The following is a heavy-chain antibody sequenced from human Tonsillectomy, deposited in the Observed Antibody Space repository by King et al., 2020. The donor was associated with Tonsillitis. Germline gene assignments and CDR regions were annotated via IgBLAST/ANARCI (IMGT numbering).Heavy chain of an antibody. CDR1: EFTFSSSW. CDR3: ARDHAYSSFDY. J-gene: IGHJ4*02. V-gene: IGHV3-7*04. Sequence: VQLVESGGGLVQPGGSLKLSCAASEFTFSSSWMTWVRQAPGKGLQWVATINPDGSEKYYADSVRGRFTVSRNNAKNSLDLQMNSLRSEDTAVYYCARDHAYSSFDYWGQGTLVTVAS. D-gene: IGHD3-16*01. CDR2: INPDGSEK.